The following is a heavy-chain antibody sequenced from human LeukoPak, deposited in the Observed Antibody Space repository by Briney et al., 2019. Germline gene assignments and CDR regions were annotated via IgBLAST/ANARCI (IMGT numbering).Heavy chain of an antibody. D-gene: IGHD3-22*01. J-gene: IGHJ4*02. CDR1: GGSISSYY. Sequence: SETLSFTCTVSGGSISSYYWSWIRQAPGKGLEWIGSTHYTEGSTFNPSLRSRVTFSTDTSKNQFFLQLTSVTAADTAVYYCARRYQYDKSGHYYDDFWGQGTLVTVSS. V-gene: IGHV4-59*08. CDR2: THYTEGS. CDR3: ARRYQYDKSGHYYDDF.